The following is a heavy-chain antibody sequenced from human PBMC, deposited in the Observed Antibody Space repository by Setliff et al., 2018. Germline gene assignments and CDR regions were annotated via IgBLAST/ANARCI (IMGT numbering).Heavy chain of an antibody. CDR2: FDAEDGET. CDR1: GYTLSELF. CDR3: ARERGDIVTTTSYYYYLDV. D-gene: IGHD5-12*01. J-gene: IGHJ6*03. Sequence: ASVKVSCKVSGYTLSELFMHWVRQAPGKGLEWMGGFDAEDGETIYAQKFQGRVTMTEDTSTDTAYMELSGLRSEDTAVYYCARERGDIVTTTSYYYYLDVWGKGTTVTVSS. V-gene: IGHV1-24*01.